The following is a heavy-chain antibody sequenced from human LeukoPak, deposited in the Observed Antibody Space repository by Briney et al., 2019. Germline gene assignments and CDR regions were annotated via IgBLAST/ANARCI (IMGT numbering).Heavy chain of an antibody. CDR1: GGSFSGYY. J-gene: IGHJ4*02. V-gene: IGHV4-34*01. D-gene: IGHD3-22*01. CDR3: ARHFGYYDSSGAHYYFDY. Sequence: SETLSLTCAVYGGSFSGYYWSWIRQPPGKGLEWIGEINHSGSTNYNPSPKSRVTISVDTSKNQFSLKLSSVTAADTAVYYCARHFGYYDSSGAHYYFDYWGQGTLVTVSS. CDR2: INHSGST.